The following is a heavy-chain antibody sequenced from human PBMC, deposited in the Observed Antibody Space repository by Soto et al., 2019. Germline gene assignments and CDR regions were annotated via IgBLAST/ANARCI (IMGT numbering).Heavy chain of an antibody. D-gene: IGHD2-15*01. V-gene: IGHV3-11*01. CDR2: ISSGGSAI. Sequence: QVQLVESGGGLVKPGGSLRLSCAASGFTFSDYYMTWIRQAPGKGLEWVSYISSGGSAIYYAASVKGRFTISRDNAKNSLSLKMNSPRGEDTAVYYCARRGYCSGGSCYIRMDVWGKGTTVTVSS. CDR1: GFTFSDYY. J-gene: IGHJ6*03. CDR3: ARRGYCSGGSCYIRMDV.